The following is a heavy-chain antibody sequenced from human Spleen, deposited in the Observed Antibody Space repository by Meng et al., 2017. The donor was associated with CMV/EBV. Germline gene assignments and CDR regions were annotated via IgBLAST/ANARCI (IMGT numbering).Heavy chain of an antibody. CDR3: ATFLGGIDY. J-gene: IGHJ4*02. CDR2: IYSGGSST. Sequence: RLSWAASGFTFSSYAMSWVRQAPGKGLEWVSVIYSGGSSTYYADSVKGRFTISRDNSKNTLYLQMNSLRAEDTAVYYCATFLGGIDYWGQGTLVTVSS. D-gene: IGHD3-16*01. V-gene: IGHV3-23*03. CDR1: GFTFSSYA.